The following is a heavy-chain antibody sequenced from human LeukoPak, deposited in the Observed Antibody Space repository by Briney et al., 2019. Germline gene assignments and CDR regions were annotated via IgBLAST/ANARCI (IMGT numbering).Heavy chain of an antibody. Sequence: ASVKVSCKGTVSTFSIYDINWVRQATGQALEWMGWMNPNNGYTGNAQKFPGRVTMDRNTSISTAYMELSSLRAEDAYVYDCARGGAVGATSDYWGQGTLVTVSS. CDR3: ARGGAVGATSDY. D-gene: IGHD1-26*01. V-gene: IGHV1-8*02. CDR1: VSTFSIYD. J-gene: IGHJ4*02. CDR2: MNPNNGYT.